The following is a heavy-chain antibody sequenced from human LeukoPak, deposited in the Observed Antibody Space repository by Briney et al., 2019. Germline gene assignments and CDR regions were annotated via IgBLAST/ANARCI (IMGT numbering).Heavy chain of an antibody. CDR3: AKDALLFNAVPTLSD. Sequence: PGRSLRLSCAASGFTFSSYGMHWVRQAPGKGLEWVAVIWYDGSNKYYADSVKGRFTISRDNSKNTLYLQMNSLRAEDTAVYYCAKDALLFNAVPTLSDWGQGTLVTVSS. V-gene: IGHV3-33*06. D-gene: IGHD1-26*01. CDR2: IWYDGSNK. CDR1: GFTFSSYG. J-gene: IGHJ4*02.